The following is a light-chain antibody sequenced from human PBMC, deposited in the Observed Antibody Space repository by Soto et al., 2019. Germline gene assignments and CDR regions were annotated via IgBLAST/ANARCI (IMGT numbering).Light chain of an antibody. J-gene: IGLJ2*01. CDR2: EVT. CDR3: SSYTTDTTLV. Sequence: QSALTQPPSVSGSPGQSVTISCTGTSSDVGSYNRVSWYQQPPGTAPKLMIYEVTNRPSGVPDRFSGTKSGNTAFLTISGLQAEDEADYYCSSYTTDTTLVFGGGTKLTVL. V-gene: IGLV2-18*02. CDR1: SSDVGSYNR.